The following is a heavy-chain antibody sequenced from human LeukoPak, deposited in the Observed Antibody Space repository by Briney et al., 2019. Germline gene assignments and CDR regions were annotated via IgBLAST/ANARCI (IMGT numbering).Heavy chain of an antibody. D-gene: IGHD4-17*01. CDR2: ISSSGSTI. V-gene: IGHV3-11*01. CDR3: AKGDHDYGVAFDY. Sequence: GGSLRLSCAASGFTFSDYYMSWIRQAPGKGLEWVSYISSSGSTIYYADSVKGRFTISRDNSKNTLYLQMNSLRAEDTAVYYCAKGDHDYGVAFDYWGQGTLVTVSS. CDR1: GFTFSDYY. J-gene: IGHJ4*02.